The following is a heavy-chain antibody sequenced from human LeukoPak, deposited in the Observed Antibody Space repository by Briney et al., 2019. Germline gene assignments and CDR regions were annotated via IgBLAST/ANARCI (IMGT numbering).Heavy chain of an antibody. D-gene: IGHD3-22*01. J-gene: IGHJ3*02. Sequence: GASVKVSCKASGHTFTSYDINWVRQTTGQGLEWMGWMDPNSGNTGYAQKFQGRVTMTRNTSISAAYMELSSLRSEDTAVYYCARLDYYDTIGYDAFDIWGQGTMVTVSS. CDR2: MDPNSGNT. CDR3: ARLDYYDTIGYDAFDI. V-gene: IGHV1-8*01. CDR1: GHTFTSYD.